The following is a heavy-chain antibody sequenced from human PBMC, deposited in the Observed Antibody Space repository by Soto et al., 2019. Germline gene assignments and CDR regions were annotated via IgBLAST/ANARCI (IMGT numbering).Heavy chain of an antibody. J-gene: IGHJ5*02. V-gene: IGHV4-31*03. CDR1: GGSISSGGYY. CDR3: ARDRPGGYNWFDP. CDR2: IYYSGST. D-gene: IGHD3-10*01. Sequence: TLCLRCTVAGGSISSGGYYWSWIRQHPGKGLEWIGYIYYSGSTYYNPSLKSRVTISVDTSKNQFSLKLSSVTAADTAVYYCARDRPGGYNWFDPWGQGTLVTVSS.